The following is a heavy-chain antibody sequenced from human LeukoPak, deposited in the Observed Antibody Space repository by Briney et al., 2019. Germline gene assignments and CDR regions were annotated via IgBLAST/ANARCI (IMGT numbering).Heavy chain of an antibody. CDR3: ARGIASLDY. J-gene: IGHJ4*02. V-gene: IGHV4-39*07. CDR2: IHYSGST. CDR1: GGSISSDSYY. Sequence: SETLSLTCTVSGGSISSDSYYWGWIRQPPGKGLEWIGSIHYSGSTYYNPSRKSRVTISVDTSKNQFSLKLSSVTAADTAVYYCARGIASLDYWGQGTLVTVSS.